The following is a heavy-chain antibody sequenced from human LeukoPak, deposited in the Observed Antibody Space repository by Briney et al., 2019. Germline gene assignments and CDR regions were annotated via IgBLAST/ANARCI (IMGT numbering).Heavy chain of an antibody. CDR3: ARDLSWGWQPHNYYDY. Sequence: GGSLRLSCAASGFTFSSYSMNWVRQAPGKGLEWVSYISSSSSTIYYADSVKGRFTISRDNAKNSLYLQMNNLRAEDTALYYCARDLSWGWQPHNYYDYWGQGTLVTVSS. D-gene: IGHD5-24*01. V-gene: IGHV3-48*04. CDR2: ISSSSSTI. CDR1: GFTFSSYS. J-gene: IGHJ4*02.